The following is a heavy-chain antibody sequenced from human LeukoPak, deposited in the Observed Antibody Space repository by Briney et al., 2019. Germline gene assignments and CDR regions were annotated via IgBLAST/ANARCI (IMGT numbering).Heavy chain of an antibody. Sequence: ASVKVSCKASGYTFTSYDINWVRQATGQGLEWMGWMNPNSGNTGYAQKFQGRVTITRNTSISTAYMELSSLRSEDTAVYYCARGMARIHDAFDIWGQGTMVTVSS. CDR3: ARGMARIHDAFDI. D-gene: IGHD5-24*01. CDR1: GYTFTSYD. J-gene: IGHJ3*02. CDR2: MNPNSGNT. V-gene: IGHV1-8*03.